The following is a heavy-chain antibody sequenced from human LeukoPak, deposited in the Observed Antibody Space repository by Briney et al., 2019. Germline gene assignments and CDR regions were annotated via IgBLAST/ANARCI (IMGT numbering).Heavy chain of an antibody. J-gene: IGHJ4*02. Sequence: GRSLRLSCAASGFTFSSYGMHWVRQAPGKGLEWVAVISYDGSNKYHADSVKGRFTISRDNSKNTLYLQMNSLRAEDTAVYYCAKDFPSQLPYYYDSSGLFDYWGQGTLVTVSS. CDR2: ISYDGSNK. V-gene: IGHV3-30*18. CDR3: AKDFPSQLPYYYDSSGLFDY. CDR1: GFTFSSYG. D-gene: IGHD3-22*01.